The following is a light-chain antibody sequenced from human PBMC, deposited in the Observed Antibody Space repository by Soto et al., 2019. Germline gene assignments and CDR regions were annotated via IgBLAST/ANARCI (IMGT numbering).Light chain of an antibody. CDR3: CSYAGSSTDV. Sequence: QTVVTQPPSVSGAPGQTITMSCTGSGSNVGASYDVHWYQVLPGAGPRLLIYKNNNRPSGVPDRFSGSKSGTSASLAITGLRAEDEADYYCCSYAGSSTDVFGTGTKLTVL. V-gene: IGLV1-40*01. CDR1: GSNVGASYD. J-gene: IGLJ1*01. CDR2: KNN.